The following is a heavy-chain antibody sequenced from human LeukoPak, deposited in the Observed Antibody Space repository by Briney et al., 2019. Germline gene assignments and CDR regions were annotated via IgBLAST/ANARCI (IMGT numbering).Heavy chain of an antibody. Sequence: PSETLSLTCAVYGGSFSGYYWSWIRQPPGKGLEWIGEINHSGSTNYNPSLESRVTISVDTSKNQFSLKLGSVTAADTAVYYCARGRWLTNSYFDYWGQGTLVTVSS. D-gene: IGHD4-23*01. CDR1: GGSFSGYY. V-gene: IGHV4-34*01. J-gene: IGHJ4*02. CDR3: ARGRWLTNSYFDY. CDR2: INHSGST.